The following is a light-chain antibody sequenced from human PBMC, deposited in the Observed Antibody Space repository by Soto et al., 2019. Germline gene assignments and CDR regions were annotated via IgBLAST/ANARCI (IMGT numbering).Light chain of an antibody. CDR3: QSYVSTLSGSEV. Sequence: QSVLTQPPSVSGAPGQRVTISCTGSSSNIGGGYDVHWYQQLPGTAPRLLIYGNRNRPSGVPDRFSGSKSGTSASLAITGLQAEDAADYYCQSYVSTLSGSEVFGGGTKLTVL. J-gene: IGLJ2*01. CDR2: GNR. V-gene: IGLV1-40*01. CDR1: SSNIGGGYD.